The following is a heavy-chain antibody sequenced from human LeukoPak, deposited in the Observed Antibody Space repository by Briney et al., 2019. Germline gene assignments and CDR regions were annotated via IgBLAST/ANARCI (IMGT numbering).Heavy chain of an antibody. D-gene: IGHD3-10*01. CDR1: GFTFSSYG. CDR2: ISYDGSNK. Sequence: PGGSLRLSCAASGFTFSSYGMHWVRQAPGKGLEWVAVISYDGSNKYYADSVKGRFTISRDNSKNTLYLQMNSLRAEDTAVYYCAKVRRSGRTRGVIPDYWGQGTLVTVSS. J-gene: IGHJ4*02. CDR3: AKVRRSGRTRGVIPDY. V-gene: IGHV3-30*18.